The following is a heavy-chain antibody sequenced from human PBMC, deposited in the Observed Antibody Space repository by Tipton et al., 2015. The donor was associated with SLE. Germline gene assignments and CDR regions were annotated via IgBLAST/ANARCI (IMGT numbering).Heavy chain of an antibody. CDR1: GFTFSSYG. V-gene: IGHV3-33*01. Sequence: SLRLSCAASGFTFSSYGMHWVRPAPGKGLEWVAFIRYDGRNKYYADSVKGRFTISRDNAKNSLYLQMHSLRAEDTAVYYCASDRGDYKGPDYWGQGTLVTVSS. CDR3: ASDRGDYKGPDY. D-gene: IGHD4-17*01. CDR2: IRYDGRNK. J-gene: IGHJ4*02.